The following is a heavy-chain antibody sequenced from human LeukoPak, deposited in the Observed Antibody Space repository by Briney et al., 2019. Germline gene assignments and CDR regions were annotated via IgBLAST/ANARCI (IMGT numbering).Heavy chain of an antibody. CDR2: TYYRSKWYN. V-gene: IGHV6-1*01. CDR1: GDSVSSNSAA. D-gene: IGHD1-20*01. CDR3: ARDKGSRYNWNDYYFDY. Sequence: SQTLSLTCAISGDSVSSNSAAWNWIRQSPSRGLEWLGRTYYRSKWYNDYAVSVKSRITINPDTSKNQFSLQLNSVTPEDTAVYYCARDKGSRYNWNDYYFDYWGQGTLVTVSS. J-gene: IGHJ4*02.